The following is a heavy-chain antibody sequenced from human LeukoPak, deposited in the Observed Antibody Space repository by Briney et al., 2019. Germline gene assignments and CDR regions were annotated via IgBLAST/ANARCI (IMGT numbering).Heavy chain of an antibody. D-gene: IGHD3-22*01. J-gene: IGHJ2*01. CDR2: IYSNGVT. V-gene: IGHV4-4*08. CDR1: GGSIFSYY. CDR3: ARRAYYDTSGYYPASGYFDL. Sequence: SETLSLTCTVSGGSIFSYYFNWIRQPPGKGLEWIGYIYSNGVTNYNPSLRSRGTISIATSKNQFSLRLRSVTAADTAIYYCARRAYYDTSGYYPASGYFDLWGRGTLVTVSS.